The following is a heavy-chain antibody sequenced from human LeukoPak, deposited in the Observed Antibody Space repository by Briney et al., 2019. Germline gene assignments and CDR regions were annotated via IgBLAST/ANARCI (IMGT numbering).Heavy chain of an antibody. CDR3: ATTLVGVAHLHY. D-gene: IGHD1-26*01. CDR1: GDTLTELS. CDR2: FDPEDDEK. Sequence: ASVKVSCKLSGDTLTELSMHWVRHSPTKGLEWMVSFDPEDDEKIYALNFQGRLTMTEDTSTNTAYMELTSLRSEDTAVYFCATTLVGVAHLHYWGQGTLVTVSS. J-gene: IGHJ4*02. V-gene: IGHV1-24*01.